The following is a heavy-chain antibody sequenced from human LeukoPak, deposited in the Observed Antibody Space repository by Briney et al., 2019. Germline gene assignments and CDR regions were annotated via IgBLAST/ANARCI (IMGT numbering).Heavy chain of an antibody. CDR1: GGSISSYY. Sequence: SETLSLTCTVSGGSISSYYWSWIRQPPGKGLEWIGYIYYSGSTNYNPSLKSRVTISVDTSKNQFSLKLSSVTAADTAVYYCARGRSYGDYVRWVFGYWGQGTLVTVSS. J-gene: IGHJ4*02. V-gene: IGHV4-59*01. CDR3: ARGRSYGDYVRWVFGY. D-gene: IGHD4-17*01. CDR2: IYYSGST.